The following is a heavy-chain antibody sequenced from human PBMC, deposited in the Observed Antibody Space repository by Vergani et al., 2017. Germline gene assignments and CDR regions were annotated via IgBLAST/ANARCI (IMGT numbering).Heavy chain of an antibody. CDR1: GGSISSYY. Sequence: QVQLQESGPGLVKPSETLSLTCTVSGGSISSYYWSWIRQPPGKGLEWIGYIYYSGSTNYNPSLKSRVTISVDTSKNQFSLKLSSVTAADTAVYYCARFLRILHRREEGTVTTGFFPYYYGMDVWGQGTTVTVSS. V-gene: IGHV4-59*01. CDR2: IYYSGST. J-gene: IGHJ6*02. D-gene: IGHD4-11*01. CDR3: ARFLRILHRREEGTVTTGFFPYYYGMDV.